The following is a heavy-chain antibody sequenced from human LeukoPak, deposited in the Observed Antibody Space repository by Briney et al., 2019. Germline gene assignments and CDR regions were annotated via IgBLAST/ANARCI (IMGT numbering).Heavy chain of an antibody. J-gene: IGHJ4*02. CDR2: ISWNSGSI. Sequence: PGRSLRLSCAASGFTFDDYAMHWVRQAPGKGLEWVSGISWNSGSIGYADSVKGRFTISRDNAKNSLYLQMNSLRAEDTAVYYCAKDMGHIVVVTAQAPFDYWGQGTLVTVSS. V-gene: IGHV3-9*01. CDR1: GFTFDDYA. D-gene: IGHD2-21*02. CDR3: AKDMGHIVVVTAQAPFDY.